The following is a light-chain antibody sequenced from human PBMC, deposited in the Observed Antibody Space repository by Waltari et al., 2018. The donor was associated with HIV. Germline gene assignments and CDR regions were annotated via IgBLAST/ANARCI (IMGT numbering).Light chain of an antibody. V-gene: IGKV4-1*01. CDR2: WAS. Sequence: DIVMTQSPDSLAVSLGERATLNCKSSQSVFYDSYNKNYLAWYQQKPGQPPKLLIYWASTRESWVPDRFSGSGSGTDFTLTISSLQAEDVAVYYFQQYYITPRTFGRGTKVEIK. CDR3: QQYYITPRT. CDR1: QSVFYDSYNKNY. J-gene: IGKJ1*01.